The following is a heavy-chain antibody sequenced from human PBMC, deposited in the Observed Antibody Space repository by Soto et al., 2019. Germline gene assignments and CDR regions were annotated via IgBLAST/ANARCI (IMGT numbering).Heavy chain of an antibody. D-gene: IGHD3-22*01. V-gene: IGHV5-10-1*01. J-gene: IGHJ4*02. Sequence: PGASLKISCKGSGYSFAGYWITWVRQKPGKGLEWMGRIDPSDSQTYYSPSFRGHVTISVTKSITIVFLQWSSLRASDTAMYYCARQIYDSDTGPNFQYYFDSWGQGTPVTVSS. CDR3: ARQIYDSDTGPNFQYYFDS. CDR2: IDPSDSQT. CDR1: GYSFAGYW.